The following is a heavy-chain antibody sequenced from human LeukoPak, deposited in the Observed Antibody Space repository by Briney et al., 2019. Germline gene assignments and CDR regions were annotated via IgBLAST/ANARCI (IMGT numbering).Heavy chain of an antibody. CDR1: GYTFTIYG. CDR2: ISTYNGNT. CDR3: ARDRQLIAAAGYYFDY. J-gene: IGHJ4*02. Sequence: GASVKLACKASGYTFTIYGISWVRQAPGQGLEWMGWISTYNGNTNYAQKLKGRVTMTKDTSTSTDYMELRSLRSEDTAVYYCARDRQLIAAAGYYFDYWGQGTLVTVSS. D-gene: IGHD6-13*01. V-gene: IGHV1-18*01.